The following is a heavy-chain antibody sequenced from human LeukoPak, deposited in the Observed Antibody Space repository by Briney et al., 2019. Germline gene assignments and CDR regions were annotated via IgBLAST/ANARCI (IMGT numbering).Heavy chain of an antibody. Sequence: SVKVSCKTSGGTFSSYGISWVRQAPGQGLEWMGGIIPIFATANYAQKFQGRVTITTDESTSTAYMELSSLRSEDTAVYYCATSPYCSSTSCYSNRDYWGQGTLVTVSS. D-gene: IGHD2-2*01. CDR1: GGTFSSYG. CDR3: ATSPYCSSTSCYSNRDY. CDR2: IIPIFATA. J-gene: IGHJ4*02. V-gene: IGHV1-69*05.